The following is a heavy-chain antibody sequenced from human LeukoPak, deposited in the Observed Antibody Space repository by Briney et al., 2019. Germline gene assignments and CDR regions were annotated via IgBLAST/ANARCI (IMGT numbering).Heavy chain of an antibody. D-gene: IGHD1-26*01. CDR3: ARVSGSNYYYDY. V-gene: IGHV4-38-2*01. CDR2: IYHSGST. CDR1: GYSISSGYY. Sequence: SETLSLTCAVSGYSISSGYYWGWIRQPPGKGLEWIGSIYHSGSTSYNPSLKSRVTISVDTSKKQFSLKLSSVTAADTAVHYCARVSGSNYYYDYWGQGTPVTVSS. J-gene: IGHJ4*02.